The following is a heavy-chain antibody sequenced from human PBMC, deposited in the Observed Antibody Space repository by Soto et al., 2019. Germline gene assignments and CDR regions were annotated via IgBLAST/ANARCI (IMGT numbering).Heavy chain of an antibody. J-gene: IGHJ4*02. D-gene: IGHD3-10*01. CDR1: GFTFSSYA. Sequence: PGGSLRLSCAASGFTFSSYAMSWVRQSPGKGLEWVSAISGSGGSTYYADSVKGRFTISRDNSKNTLYLQMNSLRAEDTAVYYCAKEASVLLWFGELPPYFDYWGQGTLVTVSS. CDR3: AKEASVLLWFGELPPYFDY. V-gene: IGHV3-23*01. CDR2: ISGSGGST.